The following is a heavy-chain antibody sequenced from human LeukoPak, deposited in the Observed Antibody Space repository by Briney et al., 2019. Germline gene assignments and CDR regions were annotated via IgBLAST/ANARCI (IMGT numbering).Heavy chain of an antibody. CDR2: IHQSEST. CDR1: GGSISNYY. D-gene: IGHD6-13*01. CDR3: ARLGAAAGSRSWFDP. J-gene: IGHJ5*02. Sequence: DPSETLSLTCTVSGGSISNYYWTWMRQPPGKGPEYIGFIHQSESTNYNPSLRSRVTISMDTSKNQFSLKLSSVTAADTAVYYCARLGAAAGSRSWFDPWGQGTLVSVSS. V-gene: IGHV4-59*01.